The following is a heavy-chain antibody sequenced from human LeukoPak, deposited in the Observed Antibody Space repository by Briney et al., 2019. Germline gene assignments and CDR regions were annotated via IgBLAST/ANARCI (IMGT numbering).Heavy chain of an antibody. V-gene: IGHV1-18*01. J-gene: IGHJ6*02. D-gene: IGHD1-26*01. Sequence: GASVKVSCKASGYTFTSYGISWVRQAPGQGLEWMGWISAYNGNTNYAQKLQGRVTMTTDTSTSTAYMELRSLRSDDTAVYYCAGPVGANLYYYYGMDVWGQGTTVTVSS. CDR2: ISAYNGNT. CDR3: AGPVGANLYYYYGMDV. CDR1: GYTFTSYG.